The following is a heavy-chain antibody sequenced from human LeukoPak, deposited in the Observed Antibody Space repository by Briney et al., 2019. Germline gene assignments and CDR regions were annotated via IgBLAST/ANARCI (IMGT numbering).Heavy chain of an antibody. J-gene: IGHJ4*02. CDR1: GFTFSSYA. CDR3: AKAATMHYYGSGSFDY. V-gene: IGHV3-23*01. CDR2: ISGSGAST. D-gene: IGHD3-10*01. Sequence: GGSLRLSCAASGFTFSSYAMSWVRQAPGKGLEWVSAISGSGASTYYADSVKGRFTISRDNSKNTLYLQMNSLRAEDTAVYYCAKAATMHYYGSGSFDYWGQGTLVTVSS.